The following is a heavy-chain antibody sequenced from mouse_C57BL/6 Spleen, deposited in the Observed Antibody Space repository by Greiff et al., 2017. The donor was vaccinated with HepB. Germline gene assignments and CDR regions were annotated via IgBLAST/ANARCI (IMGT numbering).Heavy chain of an antibody. J-gene: IGHJ4*01. D-gene: IGHD1-1*01. Sequence: EVQRVESGGGLVKPGGSLKLSCAASGFTFSSYAMSWVRQTPEKRLEWVATISDGGSYTYYPDNVKGRFTISRDNAKNNLYLQMSHLKSEDTAMYYCAREAVTTVVGAMDYWGQGTSVTVSS. CDR2: ISDGGSYT. V-gene: IGHV5-4*01. CDR1: GFTFSSYA. CDR3: AREAVTTVVGAMDY.